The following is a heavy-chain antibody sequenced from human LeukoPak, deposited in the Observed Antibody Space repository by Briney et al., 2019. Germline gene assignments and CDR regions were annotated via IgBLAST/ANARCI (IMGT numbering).Heavy chain of an antibody. D-gene: IGHD5-12*01. V-gene: IGHV6-1*01. CDR3: ARASGYASNWFDP. CDR2: TYYRSKWYN. Sequence: SQTLSLTCALSGDSVFSNSAAWNWIRQSPSRGLEWLGRTYYRSKWYNDYAVSVKSRITINPDTSKNQFSLQLNSVTPKDTTVYYCARASGYASNWFDPWGQGTLVTVSS. CDR1: GDSVFSNSAA. J-gene: IGHJ5*02.